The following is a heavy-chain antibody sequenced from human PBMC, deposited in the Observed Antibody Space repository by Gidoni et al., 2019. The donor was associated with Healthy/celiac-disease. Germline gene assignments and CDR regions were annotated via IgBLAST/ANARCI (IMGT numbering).Heavy chain of an antibody. J-gene: IGHJ6*02. D-gene: IGHD5-12*01. CDR2: IYYSGST. CDR1: GGSISSGDYY. V-gene: IGHV4-30-4*01. Sequence: QVQLQESGPGLVKPSQTLSLPCTVSGGSISSGDYYWSWIRQPPGKGLEWIGYIYYSGSTYYNPSLKSRVTISVDTSKNQFSLKLSSVTAADTAVYYCARDRNIVATITGGLGYYYGMDVWGQGTTVTVSS. CDR3: ARDRNIVATITGGLGYYYGMDV.